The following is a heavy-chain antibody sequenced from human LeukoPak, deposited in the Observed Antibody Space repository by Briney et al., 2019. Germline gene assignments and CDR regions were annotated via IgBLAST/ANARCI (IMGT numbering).Heavy chain of an antibody. CDR1: GFPLSSYW. D-gene: IGHD7-27*01. CDR3: ARGSLWGSFDY. J-gene: IGHJ4*02. V-gene: IGHV3-74*01. CDR2: INSDGSST. Sequence: PGGSLTLSCAASGFPLSSYWMHGLPHSPGRGLGWVSRINSDGSSTSYADSVKGRFTISRDNAKNTLYLQMNSLRAEDTAVYYCARGSLWGSFDYWGQGTLVTVS.